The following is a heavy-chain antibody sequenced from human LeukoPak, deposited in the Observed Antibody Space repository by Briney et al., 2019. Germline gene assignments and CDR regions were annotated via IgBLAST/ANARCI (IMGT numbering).Heavy chain of an antibody. CDR3: ATSTVAKYDY. CDR2: ISGSGDST. Sequence: GGSLRLSCAASGFTVSSSYMNWVRQAPGKGLEWVSAISGSGDSTFNSDSVKGRFTISRDNSKNTLYLQMNSLRAEDTALYYCATSTVAKYDYWGQGTLVAVSS. V-gene: IGHV3-23*01. D-gene: IGHD4-11*01. CDR1: GFTVSSSY. J-gene: IGHJ4*02.